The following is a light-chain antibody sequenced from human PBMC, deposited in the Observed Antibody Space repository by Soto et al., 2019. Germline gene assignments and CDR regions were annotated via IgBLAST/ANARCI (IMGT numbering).Light chain of an antibody. V-gene: IGKV3-15*01. CDR3: QQYNNWPPWT. Sequence: EIVLTQSPGTLSLSPGERATLSCRASQTISNTFLAWYQQRPGQAPRLLIYGASTRATGIPARFSGSGSGTEFTLTISSLQSEDFAVYYCQQYNNWPPWTFGQGTKVDI. CDR1: QTISNT. CDR2: GAS. J-gene: IGKJ1*01.